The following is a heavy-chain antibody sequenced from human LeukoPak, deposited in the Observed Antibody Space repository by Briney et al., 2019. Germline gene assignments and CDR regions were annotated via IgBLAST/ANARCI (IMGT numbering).Heavy chain of an antibody. Sequence: PSETLSLTCTVSGGSLSGSYWAWIRQPPGKGLEWIGYIFYSGNPNYNPSLKRRISMSVDTSKNQFSLNLNSVTAADTAVYYCARSGTLTAYLHWGQGALVTVSS. V-gene: IGHV4-59*01. CDR3: ARSGTLTAYLH. D-gene: IGHD3-9*01. CDR1: GGSLSGSY. CDR2: IFYSGNP. J-gene: IGHJ4*02.